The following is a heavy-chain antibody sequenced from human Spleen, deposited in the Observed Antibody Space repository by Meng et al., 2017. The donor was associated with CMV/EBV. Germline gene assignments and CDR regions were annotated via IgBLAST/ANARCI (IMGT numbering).Heavy chain of an antibody. CDR2: IYYSGST. CDR3: ARGSVGSYPLDAFDI. CDR1: GGSVSSGSYY. V-gene: IGHV4-61*01. Sequence: GGSVSSGSYYWSWIRQPPGKGLEWIGYIYYSGSTNYNPSLKSRVTISVDTSKNQFSLKLSSVTAADTAVYYCARGSVGSYPLDAFDIWGQGTMVTVSS. D-gene: IGHD1-26*01. J-gene: IGHJ3*02.